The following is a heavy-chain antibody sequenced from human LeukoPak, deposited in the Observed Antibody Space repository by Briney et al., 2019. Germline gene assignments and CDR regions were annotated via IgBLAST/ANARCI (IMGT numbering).Heavy chain of an antibody. CDR1: GYSFSSYG. CDR3: ARPYCSGNKCYRLDY. V-gene: IGHV1-18*04. D-gene: IGHD2-2*01. J-gene: IGHJ4*02. Sequence: ASVKVSCKTSGYSFSSYGVNWVRHAPGQGLEWIGWFNGYNGNTMSTQKFQGRIIMTADTSANTGYMELRSLTSDDTAVYFCARPYCSGNKCYRLDYWGQGTLVTVSS. CDR2: FNGYNGNT.